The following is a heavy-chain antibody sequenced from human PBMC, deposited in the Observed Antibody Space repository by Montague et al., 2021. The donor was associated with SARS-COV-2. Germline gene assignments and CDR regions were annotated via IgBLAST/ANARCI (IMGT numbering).Heavy chain of an antibody. J-gene: IGHJ5*02. CDR3: ARQKMGSVTIFGVVMHDRWFDP. D-gene: IGHD3-3*01. CDR2: IYIRGST. CDR1: GGSISSSSYN. V-gene: IGHV4-39*01. Sequence: SETLSLTCTVSGGSISSSSYNWAGIPRPQGKGWNGFGIIYIRGSTYYNPSLKSRVTISVATSKNQFSLKLSSGTAADTAVYYCARQKMGSVTIFGVVMHDRWFDPWGQGTLVTVSS.